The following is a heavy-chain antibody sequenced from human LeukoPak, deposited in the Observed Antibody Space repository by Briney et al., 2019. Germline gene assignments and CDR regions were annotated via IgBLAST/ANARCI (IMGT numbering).Heavy chain of an antibody. CDR3: AGRPGYSSSWYDEDYWYFDL. Sequence: SETLSLTCAVSGYSISSGYYWGWIRQPPGKGLEWIGSIYHSGSTYYNPSLKGRVTISVDTSKNQFSLKLSSVTAADTAVYYCAGRPGYSSSWYDEDYWYFDLWGRGTLVTVSS. CDR2: IYHSGST. J-gene: IGHJ2*01. V-gene: IGHV4-38-2*01. D-gene: IGHD6-13*01. CDR1: GYSISSGYY.